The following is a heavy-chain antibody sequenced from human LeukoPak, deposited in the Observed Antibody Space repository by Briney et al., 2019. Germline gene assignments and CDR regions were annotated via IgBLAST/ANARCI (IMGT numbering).Heavy chain of an antibody. CDR1: GGSITIGSG. Sequence: SETLSLICAVSGGSITIGSGWTWVRQPPGQGLEWIGEVYYSGSPNYNSSLKSRVTISLDKTKNQFLLNLTSVTAADTAVYYCARGPRRWGQGTMVSVSS. J-gene: IGHJ3*01. CDR2: VYYSGSP. V-gene: IGHV4-4*02. CDR3: ARGPRR.